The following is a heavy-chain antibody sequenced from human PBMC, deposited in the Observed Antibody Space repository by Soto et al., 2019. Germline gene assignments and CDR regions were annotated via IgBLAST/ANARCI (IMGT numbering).Heavy chain of an antibody. Sequence: QVQLVQSGAEVKKPGASVKVSCKASGYPFTNFGITWLRQAPGQGLEWMGWVSGYNGNTRYEENIQGRVTMTRDTSTSTAYMELRNLRSDDTAVYFCARSLAVAPSDFWGQGTLVTVSS. CDR3: ARSLAVAPSDF. CDR2: VSGYNGNT. J-gene: IGHJ4*02. D-gene: IGHD6-19*01. V-gene: IGHV1-18*04. CDR1: GYPFTNFG.